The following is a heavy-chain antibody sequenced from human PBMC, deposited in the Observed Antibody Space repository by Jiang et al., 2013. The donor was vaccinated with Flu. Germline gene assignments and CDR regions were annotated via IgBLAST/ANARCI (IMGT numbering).Heavy chain of an antibody. Sequence: GAEVKKPGASVMVSCKSSGYTFTTYYMHWVRQAPGQGLEWMGIINPGDGTTTYAQKFQGRITMTRDTSTSTFYIELSSLRSEDTAVYYCAGERIAAAGTWYLDLWGRGTLVTVSS. J-gene: IGHJ2*01. V-gene: IGHV1-46*01. CDR1: GYTFTTYY. CDR3: AGERIAAAGTWYLDL. CDR2: INPGDGTT. D-gene: IGHD6-13*01.